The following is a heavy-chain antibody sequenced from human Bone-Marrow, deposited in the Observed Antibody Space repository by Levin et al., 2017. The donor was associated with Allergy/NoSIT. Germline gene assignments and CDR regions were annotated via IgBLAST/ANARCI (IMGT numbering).Heavy chain of an antibody. J-gene: IGHJ3*02. D-gene: IGHD2-2*01. CDR3: ARPAANSVDAFDI. CDR2: MYYSGST. Sequence: SETLSLTCTVSGDSISSFSYYWGWIRQPPGKGLEWIGSMYYSGSTSYNPSLKSRVTISVDTSKNQFSLILTSVTAADTAVYYCARPAANSVDAFDIWGQGTMVTVSS. CDR1: GDSISSFSYY. V-gene: IGHV4-39*01.